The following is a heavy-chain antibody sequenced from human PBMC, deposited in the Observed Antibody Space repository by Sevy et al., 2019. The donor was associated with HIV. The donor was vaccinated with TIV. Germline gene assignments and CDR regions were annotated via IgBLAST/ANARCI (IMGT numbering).Heavy chain of an antibody. Sequence: GGSLRLSCAASGFTISSNYMSWVRQAPGKGLEWVSIINSGGGKYYADSVEGRFTISSDSSNNTLYLQMNSLRAEDTAVYYCVENRVMASRLSFDYYYIDIWDKGTTVTVSS. CDR1: GFTISSNY. J-gene: IGHJ6*03. D-gene: IGHD6-6*01. V-gene: IGHV3-53*01. CDR3: VENRVMASRLSFDYYYIDI. CDR2: INSGGGK.